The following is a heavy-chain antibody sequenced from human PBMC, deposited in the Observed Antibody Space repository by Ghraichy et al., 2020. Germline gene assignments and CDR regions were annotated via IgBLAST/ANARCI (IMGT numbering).Heavy chain of an antibody. CDR3: ARPSRRALFYYGMDV. J-gene: IGHJ6*02. CDR1: GGSISSSSYY. CDR2: IYYSGST. Sequence: SETLSLTCTVSGGSISSSSYYWGWIRQPPGKGLEWIGSIYYSGSTYYNPSLKSRVTISVDTSKNQFSLKLSSVTAADTAVYYCARPSRRALFYYGMDVWGQGTTVTVSS. D-gene: IGHD1-14*01. V-gene: IGHV4-39*01.